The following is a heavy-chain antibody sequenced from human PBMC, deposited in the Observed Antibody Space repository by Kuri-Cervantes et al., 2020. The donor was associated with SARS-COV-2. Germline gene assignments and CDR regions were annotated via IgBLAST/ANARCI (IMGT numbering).Heavy chain of an antibody. CDR1: GFTFSSYA. CDR2: ISSNGGST. CDR3: VKGYCSSTSCYRGGY. Sequence: ESLKISCSASGFTFSSYAMHWVRQAPGKGLEYVSAISSNGGSTYYADSVKGRFTISRDNSKNTLYLQMSSLRAEGTAVYYCVKGYCSSTSCYRGGYWGQGTLVTVSS. V-gene: IGHV3-64D*08. D-gene: IGHD2-2*02. J-gene: IGHJ4*02.